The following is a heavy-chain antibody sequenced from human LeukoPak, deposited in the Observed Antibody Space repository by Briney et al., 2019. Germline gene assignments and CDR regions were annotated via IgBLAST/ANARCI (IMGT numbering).Heavy chain of an antibody. CDR3: ARDQSTSFSSSYHFDY. J-gene: IGHJ4*02. V-gene: IGHV1-2*02. CDR1: GYTFTGHY. CDR2: INPNSGGT. D-gene: IGHD6-6*01. Sequence: ASVKVFCKASGYTFTGHYMHWVRQAPGQGLEWMGWINPNSGGTNYAQKFRGRVTMTRDTSISTAYMELGSLGSDDTAVYYCARDQSTSFSSSYHFDYWGQGTLVTVSS.